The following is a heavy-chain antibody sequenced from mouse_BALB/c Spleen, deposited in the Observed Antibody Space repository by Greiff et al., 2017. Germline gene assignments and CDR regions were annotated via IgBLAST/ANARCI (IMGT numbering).Heavy chain of an antibody. CDR3: ARRGYYYGSSGFDY. V-gene: IGHV14-1*02. J-gene: IGHJ2*01. D-gene: IGHD1-1*01. CDR1: GFNIKDYY. Sequence: EFQLQQSGAELVRPGALVKLSCKASGFNIKDYYMHWVKQRPEQGLEWIGWIDPENGNTIYDPKFQGKASITADTSSNTAYLQLSSLTSEDTAVYYCARRGYYYGSSGFDYWGQGTTLTVSS. CDR2: IDPENGNT.